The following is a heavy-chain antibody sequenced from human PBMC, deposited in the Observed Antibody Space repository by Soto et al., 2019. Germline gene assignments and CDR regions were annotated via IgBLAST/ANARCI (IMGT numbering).Heavy chain of an antibody. CDR3: AKEYGRAYCSSTSCPYPYYYGMDV. V-gene: IGHV3-30*18. J-gene: IGHJ6*02. D-gene: IGHD2-2*01. CDR1: GFTFSSYG. CDR2: ISYDGSNK. Sequence: PGGSLRLSCAASGFTFSSYGMHWVRQAPGKGLEWVAVISYDGSNKYYADSVKGRFTISRDNSKNTLYPQMNSLRAEDTAVYYCAKEYGRAYCSSTSCPYPYYYGMDVWGQGTTVTVSS.